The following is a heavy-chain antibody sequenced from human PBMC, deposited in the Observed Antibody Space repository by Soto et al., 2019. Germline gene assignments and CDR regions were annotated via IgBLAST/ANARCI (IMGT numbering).Heavy chain of an antibody. Sequence: QLQLQESGPGLVKPSETLSLTCTVSGGSISSSSYYWGWIRQPPGKGLEWIGSIYYSGSTYYNPSLKSRVTISVDTSKKQFSLKLSDVTAADTAVYYCARLERKVGYFDYWVQGTLVTVSS. CDR3: ARLERKVGYFDY. CDR2: IYYSGST. D-gene: IGHD1-26*01. J-gene: IGHJ4*02. CDR1: GGSISSSSYY. V-gene: IGHV4-39*01.